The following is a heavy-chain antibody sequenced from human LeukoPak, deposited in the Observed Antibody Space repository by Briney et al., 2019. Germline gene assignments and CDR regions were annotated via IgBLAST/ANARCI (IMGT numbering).Heavy chain of an antibody. V-gene: IGHV3-30*03. CDR2: ISYDGSNK. J-gene: IGHJ4*02. CDR3: ARDPSATERATIFGAFFDS. Sequence: GGSLRLSCAASGFTFSSYGMHWVRQAPGKGLEWVAVISYDGSNKYYADSVKGRFTVSRDISKNTLSLQMNSLRPEDTAVFYCARDPSATERATIFGAFFDSWGQGTLVTVSS. CDR1: GFTFSSYG. D-gene: IGHD3-3*01.